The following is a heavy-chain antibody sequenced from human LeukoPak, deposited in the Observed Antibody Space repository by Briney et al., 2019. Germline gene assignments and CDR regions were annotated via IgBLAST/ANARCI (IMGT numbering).Heavy chain of an antibody. Sequence: GGSLRLSCAASGFTFSSFSMNWVRQAPGKGLEWVSSISSSSNHIYYADSVKGRFTISRDNAKNSLYLQMNSLRAEDTAVYYCARIRMVYDSSGYYYSYYESWGQGTLVTVSS. J-gene: IGHJ5*02. D-gene: IGHD3-22*01. CDR3: ARIRMVYDSSGYYYSYYES. CDR2: ISSSSNHI. V-gene: IGHV3-21*01. CDR1: GFTFSSFS.